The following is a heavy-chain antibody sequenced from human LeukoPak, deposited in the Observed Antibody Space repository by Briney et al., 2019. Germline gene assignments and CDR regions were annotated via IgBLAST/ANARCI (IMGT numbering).Heavy chain of an antibody. V-gene: IGHV4-59*01. J-gene: IGHJ4*02. CDR2: IYYSGST. CDR3: ARGSRYGDYDY. Sequence: SETLSLTCTVSGGSISSYYWSWIRQPPGKGLAGIGYIYYSGSTNYNPSLKSRVTISVDTSKNQFSLKLSSVTAADTAVYYCARGSRYGDYDYWGQGTLVTVSS. CDR1: GGSISSYY. D-gene: IGHD4-17*01.